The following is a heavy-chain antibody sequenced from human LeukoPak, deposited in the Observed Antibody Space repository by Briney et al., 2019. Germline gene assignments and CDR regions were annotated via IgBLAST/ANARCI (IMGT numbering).Heavy chain of an antibody. CDR1: GFTFSNYA. D-gene: IGHD2-2*02. CDR3: AKEDSYCSSSSCYSFDS. V-gene: IGHV3-23*01. Sequence: GGSLRLSCAAPGFTFSNYAMSWVCQAPGKGLEWVSGISAGGESTYSADSVKGRFTVSRDNSKNTLYVQMNSLRVEDTALYYCAKEDSYCSSSSCYSFDSWGQGTLVTVSS. CDR2: ISAGGEST. J-gene: IGHJ4*02.